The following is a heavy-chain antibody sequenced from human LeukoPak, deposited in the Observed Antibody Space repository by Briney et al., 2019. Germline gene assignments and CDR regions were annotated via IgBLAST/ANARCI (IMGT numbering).Heavy chain of an antibody. CDR1: GYTFTGYY. CDR2: INPNSGDT. D-gene: IGHD2-2*01. CDR3: ARDFGGYCISTSCYSFDY. J-gene: IGHJ4*02. Sequence: GASVQVSCKASGYTFTGYYMHWVRQAPGQGLEWMGWINPNSGDTNYAQKFQGRVTMTRDTSISTAYMELSRLRSDDTAVYYCARDFGGYCISTSCYSFDYWGQGTLVTVSS. V-gene: IGHV1-2*02.